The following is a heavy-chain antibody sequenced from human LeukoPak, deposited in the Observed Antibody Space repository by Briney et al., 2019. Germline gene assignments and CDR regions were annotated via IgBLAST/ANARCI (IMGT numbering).Heavy chain of an antibody. J-gene: IGHJ1*01. CDR2: ISGSDTK. CDR3: ARDPEPLDIVVVPAASGFQH. V-gene: IGHV3-66*01. D-gene: IGHD2-2*01. CDR1: GFTLSINY. Sequence: PGGSLRLSCVASGFTLSINYMSWVRQAPGKGLEWVSLISGSDTKYYADSVKGRFTISRDNSKNTLYLQMNSLRAEDTAVYYCARDPEPLDIVVVPAASGFQHWGQGTLVTVSS.